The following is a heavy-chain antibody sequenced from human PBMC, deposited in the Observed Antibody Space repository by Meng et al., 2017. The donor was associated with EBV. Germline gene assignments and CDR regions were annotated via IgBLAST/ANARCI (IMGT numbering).Heavy chain of an antibody. CDR1: GFIFSSYA. V-gene: IGHV3-30-3*01. D-gene: IGHD5-12*01. Sequence: VPRGESGGGVVQAGRSLRLSWAAFGFIFSSYAMHWVRQAPGKGLEWVAVISYDGSNKYYADSVKGRFTISRDNSKNTLYLQMNSLRAEDTAVYYCAGGQQWLRSPYFDYWGQGTLVTVSS. J-gene: IGHJ4*02. CDR3: AGGQQWLRSPYFDY. CDR2: ISYDGSNK.